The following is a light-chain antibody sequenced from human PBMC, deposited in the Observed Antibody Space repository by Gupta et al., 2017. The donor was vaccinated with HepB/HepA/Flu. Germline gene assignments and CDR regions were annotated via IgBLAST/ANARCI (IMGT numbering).Light chain of an antibody. CDR2: WAS. CDR1: QSVVYVSRSNNF. Sequence: DIVMIQSPDSLAVSLGDRASILCKSSQSVVYVSRSNNFLAWYQQKPGQPPELLIDWASTRESGVPDRFSGSGSGTDFTLTISSVEAEDVGVYYCQQYYSIPLTFGEGTKVEIK. J-gene: IGKJ4*02. CDR3: QQYYSIPLT. V-gene: IGKV4-1*01.